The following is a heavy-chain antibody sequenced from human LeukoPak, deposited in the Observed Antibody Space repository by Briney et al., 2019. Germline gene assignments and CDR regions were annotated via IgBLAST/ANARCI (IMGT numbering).Heavy chain of an antibody. Sequence: GGSLRLLCAVSGFIFSDHYMVWVREAPGKGGVGVGRMKNKANSYTKEYAASVKGRFIISRDDSKNSVYLQMNSLKTEDTAVYYCAIGYCSGGDCYVSNYWGQGTLVTVSP. J-gene: IGHJ4*02. CDR1: GFIFSDHY. CDR2: MKNKANSYTK. V-gene: IGHV3-72*01. D-gene: IGHD2-15*01. CDR3: AIGYCSGGDCYVSNY.